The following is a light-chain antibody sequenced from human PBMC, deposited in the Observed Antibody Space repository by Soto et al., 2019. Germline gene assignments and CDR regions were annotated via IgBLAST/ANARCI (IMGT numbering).Light chain of an antibody. CDR1: RSDVGSHNL. V-gene: IGLV2-23*02. J-gene: IGLJ2*01. CDR3: CSYAGSSTVV. CDR2: DVS. Sequence: QSALTQPASVSGSPGQSITISCTGTRSDVGSHNLVSWYQQDPGKAPKLMIYDVSKRPSEVSNRFSGSKSGNTASLTISGLQAEDEADYYCCSYAGSSTVVFGGGTKVTVL.